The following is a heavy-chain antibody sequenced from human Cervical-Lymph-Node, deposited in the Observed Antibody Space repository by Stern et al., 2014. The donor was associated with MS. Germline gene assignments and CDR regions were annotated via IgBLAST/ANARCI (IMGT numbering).Heavy chain of an antibody. D-gene: IGHD3-22*01. CDR2: ISSNSSYI. V-gene: IGHV3-21*01. J-gene: IGHJ1*01. Sequence: EVQLVESGGGLVKPGGSLRLSCAASGFTFSSYSMNWVRQAPGKGLEWVSSISSNSSYIYYADSVKGRFTISRDNAKNSLYLQMNSLRAEDTAVYYCARGDDYYDSSGYYYPEYFQHWGQGTLVTVSS. CDR1: GFTFSSYS. CDR3: ARGDDYYDSSGYYYPEYFQH.